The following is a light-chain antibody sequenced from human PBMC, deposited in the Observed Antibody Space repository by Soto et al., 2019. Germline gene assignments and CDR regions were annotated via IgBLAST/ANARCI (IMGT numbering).Light chain of an antibody. CDR3: MQSTQLPPT. J-gene: IGKJ5*01. V-gene: IGKV2D-29*02. CDR1: QTLLHITGETF. CDR2: EVS. Sequence: VMTQTPLSLSVAPGQPASISCKSSQTLLHITGETFLFWYLQKPGQSPQLLIYEVSTRVSGVPDRFSGSGSGTDFTLEISRVETDDVGIYSCMQSTQLPPTFGQGTRLRL.